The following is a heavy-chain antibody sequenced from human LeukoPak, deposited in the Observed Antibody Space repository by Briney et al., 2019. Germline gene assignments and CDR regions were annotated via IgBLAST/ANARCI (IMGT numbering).Heavy chain of an antibody. D-gene: IGHD3-9*01. J-gene: IGHJ4*02. Sequence: GGSLRLSCAASGFTFSSYAMNWVRQAPGKGVEWGAGISSGDRKFHPESVKGRFTISSDKSKATLYLQMNSLRAEDTAVYYCAKDATASPYFHWFDNWGQGTQVTVSS. CDR2: ISSGDRK. V-gene: IGHV3-23*01. CDR1: GFTFSSYA. CDR3: AKDATASPYFHWFDN.